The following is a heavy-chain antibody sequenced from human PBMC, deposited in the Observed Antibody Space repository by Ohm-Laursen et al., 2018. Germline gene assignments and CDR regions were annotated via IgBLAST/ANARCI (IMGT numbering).Heavy chain of an antibody. Sequence: GSSVKVSCNASGYTFTSYGISWARQAPGQGLEWMGWISAYNGNTNYAQKLQGRVTMTTDTSTSTAYMELRSLRSDDTAVYYCARWDTTGTTVPDYWGQGTLVTVSS. CDR3: ARWDTTGTTVPDY. J-gene: IGHJ4*02. CDR2: ISAYNGNT. V-gene: IGHV1-18*04. D-gene: IGHD1-1*01. CDR1: GYTFTSYG.